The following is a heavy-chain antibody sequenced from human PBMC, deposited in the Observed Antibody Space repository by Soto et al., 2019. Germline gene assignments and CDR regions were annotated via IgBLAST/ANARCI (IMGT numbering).Heavy chain of an antibody. V-gene: IGHV3-33*01. Sequence: GGSLRLSCAASGFTFSSYGMHWVRQAPGKGLEWVAVIWYDGSNKYYADSVKGRFTISRDNSKNTLYLQMNSLRAEDTAVYYCARGKTECSSTSCYSYYFDYWGQGTLVTVS. CDR1: GFTFSSYG. D-gene: IGHD2-2*01. J-gene: IGHJ4*02. CDR2: IWYDGSNK. CDR3: ARGKTECSSTSCYSYYFDY.